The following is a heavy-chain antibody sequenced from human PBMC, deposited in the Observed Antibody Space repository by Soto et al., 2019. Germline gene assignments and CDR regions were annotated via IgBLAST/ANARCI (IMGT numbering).Heavy chain of an antibody. J-gene: IGHJ6*02. Sequence: ASVKVSCKASGYTFTGYYMHWVRQAPGQGLEWMGWINPNSGGTNYAQKFQGRVTMTRDTSISTAYMELSRLRSDDTAVYYCARDHYYVSSGYYYPLYYYYGMDVWGQGTTVTVSS. CDR3: ARDHYYVSSGYYYPLYYYYGMDV. CDR1: GYTFTGYY. D-gene: IGHD3-22*01. V-gene: IGHV1-2*02. CDR2: INPNSGGT.